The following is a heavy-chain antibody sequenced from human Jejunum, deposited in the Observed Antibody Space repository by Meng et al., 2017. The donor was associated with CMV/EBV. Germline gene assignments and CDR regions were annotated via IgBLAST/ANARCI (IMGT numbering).Heavy chain of an antibody. CDR2: IRSKTYSYAT. D-gene: IGHD2-2*01. CDR1: FPFSGSA. V-gene: IGHV3-73*01. CDR3: TRVVPAASTAFFDY. J-gene: IGHJ4*02. Sequence: FPFSGSAIHWVRRASGKGLEWVGRIRSKTYSYATAYAASVKGRFTISRDESKNTAYLQMNSLKAEDTALYYCTRVVPAASTAFFDYWGQGTLVTVSS.